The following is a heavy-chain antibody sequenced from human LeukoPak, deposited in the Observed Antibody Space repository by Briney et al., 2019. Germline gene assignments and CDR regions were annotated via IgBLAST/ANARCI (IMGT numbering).Heavy chain of an antibody. CDR1: GFTFSSYA. Sequence: GGSLRLSCAASGFTFSSYAMSWVRQAPGKGLEWVSSMTDSGGGTFYADSVKGRFTISRDNSKNTLFLQLNSLRAEDTAVYYCAKRGAGYYFDYWGQGTLVTVSS. J-gene: IGHJ4*02. V-gene: IGHV3-23*01. CDR2: MTDSGGGT. D-gene: IGHD3-10*01. CDR3: AKRGAGYYFDY.